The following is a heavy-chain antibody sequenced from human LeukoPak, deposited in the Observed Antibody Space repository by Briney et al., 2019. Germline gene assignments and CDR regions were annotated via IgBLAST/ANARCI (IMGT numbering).Heavy chain of an antibody. J-gene: IGHJ6*03. D-gene: IGHD6-6*01. CDR2: INHSGST. V-gene: IGHV4-34*01. CDR1: GVTFSGYY. CDR3: ARVIAARRPYYYYYMDV. Sequence: PSETLTLTCAVYGVTFSGYYWSWIRQPPGKGLEWTGEINHSGSTNYNPSLKSRVIISVDTSKNQFSLKLSSVTAEDTAVYYCARVIAARRPYYYYYMDVWGKGTTVTVSS.